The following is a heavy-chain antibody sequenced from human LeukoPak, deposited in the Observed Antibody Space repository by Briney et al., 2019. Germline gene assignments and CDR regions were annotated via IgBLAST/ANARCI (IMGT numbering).Heavy chain of an antibody. D-gene: IGHD5-18*01. J-gene: IGHJ4*02. CDR2: INPNSGGT. Sequence: ASVKVSCKASGYTFTGYYMHWVRQAPGQGLEWMRWINPNSGGTNYAQKFQGRVTMTRDTSISTAYMELSRLRSDDTAVYYCARGLGLWHPPGFDYWGQGTLVTVSS. V-gene: IGHV1-2*02. CDR1: GYTFTGYY. CDR3: ARGLGLWHPPGFDY.